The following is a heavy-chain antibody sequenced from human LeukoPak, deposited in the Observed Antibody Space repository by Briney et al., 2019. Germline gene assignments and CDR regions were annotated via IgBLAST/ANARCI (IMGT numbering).Heavy chain of an antibody. CDR2: IDIYGSDT. Sequence: GGSLRLSCCPSGFTFRYYWIQWVGLAPGKGLAWVGCIDIYGSDTIYADSVKGRFTVSRDNDKNTLFLQMNSLRAEDTGVYFCARGGFSHGFDVWGQGTVVTVSS. J-gene: IGHJ3*01. CDR3: ARGGFSHGFDV. CDR1: GFTFRYYW. V-gene: IGHV3-74*01. D-gene: IGHD5-12*01.